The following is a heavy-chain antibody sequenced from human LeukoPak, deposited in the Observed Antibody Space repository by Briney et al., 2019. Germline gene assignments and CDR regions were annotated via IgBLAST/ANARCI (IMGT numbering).Heavy chain of an antibody. CDR1: GDSVSRRDSY. Sequence: SETLSLTCSVSGDSVSRRDSYWDWIRQPPGKGLEWIGTIYYSGRTYYSPSLESRVSMSVDPSNNQFSLNLRSVTAADTAVYYCARRRYYDGSGYLEWGQGTLLSVSS. V-gene: IGHV4-39*01. J-gene: IGHJ1*01. D-gene: IGHD3-22*01. CDR2: IYYSGRT. CDR3: ARRRYYDGSGYLE.